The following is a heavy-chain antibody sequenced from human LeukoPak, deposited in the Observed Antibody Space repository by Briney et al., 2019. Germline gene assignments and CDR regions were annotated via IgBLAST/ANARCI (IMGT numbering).Heavy chain of an antibody. CDR3: ARADRLHGGPYLIGP. V-gene: IGHV1-2*02. CDR1: GYSFTDYY. D-gene: IGHD2-21*01. CDR2: INPNSGGT. Sequence: ALVKVSCKTSGYSFTDYYMHWVRQAPGQGLEWMGWINPNSGGTSSAQKFQGRVTMTRDTSITTVYMEVRWLTSDDTAIYYCARADRLHGGPYLIGPWGLGTLVTVSS. J-gene: IGHJ5*02.